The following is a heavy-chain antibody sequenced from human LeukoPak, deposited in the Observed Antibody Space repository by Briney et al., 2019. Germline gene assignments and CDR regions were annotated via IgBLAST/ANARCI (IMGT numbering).Heavy chain of an antibody. Sequence: NTSETLSLTCTVSGGSISSSSYYWGWIRQPPGKGLEWIGSIYYSGSTYYNPSLKSRVTISVDTSKNQFSLKLSSVTAADTAVYYCARALISRTFDYWGQGTLVTVSS. D-gene: IGHD3-16*01. CDR2: IYYSGST. CDR3: ARALISRTFDY. CDR1: GGSISSSSYY. J-gene: IGHJ4*02. V-gene: IGHV4-39*07.